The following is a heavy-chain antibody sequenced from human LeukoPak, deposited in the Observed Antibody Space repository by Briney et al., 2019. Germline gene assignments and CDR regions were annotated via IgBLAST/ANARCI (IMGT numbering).Heavy chain of an antibody. CDR2: INHSGST. D-gene: IGHD3-22*01. Sequence: PSETLSLTCAVYGGSFSGYYWSWIRQPPGKGLEWIGEINHSGSTNYNPSLKSRVTISVDTSKNQLSLQLSSVTAADTAVYYCARDGETYYYDSSGYSRPRSAFDIWGQGTMVTVSS. CDR1: GGSFSGYY. V-gene: IGHV4-34*01. CDR3: ARDGETYYYDSSGYSRPRSAFDI. J-gene: IGHJ3*02.